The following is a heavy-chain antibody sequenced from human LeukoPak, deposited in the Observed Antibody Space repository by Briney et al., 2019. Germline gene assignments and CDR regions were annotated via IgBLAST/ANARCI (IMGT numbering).Heavy chain of an antibody. J-gene: IGHJ5*02. V-gene: IGHV3-30*02. D-gene: IGHD3-3*01. CDR2: IRYDGSNK. CDR3: AKSAPLTIFGVAHPFDP. Sequence: PGGSLRLSCAASGFTFSSYGMHWVRQAPGKGLEWVAFIRYDGSNKYYADSVKGRFTISRDNSKSTLYLQMNSLRAEDTAVYYCAKSAPLTIFGVAHPFDPWGQGTLVTVSS. CDR1: GFTFSSYG.